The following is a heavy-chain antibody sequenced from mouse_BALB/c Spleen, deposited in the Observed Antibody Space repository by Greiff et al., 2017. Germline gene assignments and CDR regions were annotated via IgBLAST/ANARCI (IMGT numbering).Heavy chain of an antibody. CDR1: GFTFSDYY. Sequence: EVQLVESGGGLVKPGGSLKLSCAASGFTFSDYYMYWVRQTPEKRLEWVATISDGGSYTYYPDSVKGRFTISRDNAKNNLYLQMSSLKSEDTAMYYCARDGDRYFDYWGQGTTLTVSS. V-gene: IGHV5-4*02. J-gene: IGHJ2*01. D-gene: IGHD2-14*01. CDR3: ARDGDRYFDY. CDR2: ISDGGSYT.